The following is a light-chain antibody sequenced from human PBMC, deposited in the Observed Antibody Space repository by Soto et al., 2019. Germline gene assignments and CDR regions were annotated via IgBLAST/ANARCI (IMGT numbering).Light chain of an antibody. J-gene: IGKJ1*01. CDR1: QSVSSSY. V-gene: IGKV3-20*01. Sequence: EIVLTQSPGTLSWSPLEIGRGCFMASQSVSSSYLAWYQQKPSQAPRLLIYGASSRATGIPDRFSGSGSGTDFTLTISRLEPEDFAVYYCQQYRSSPGTFGQGTKVDIK. CDR2: GAS. CDR3: QQYRSSPGT.